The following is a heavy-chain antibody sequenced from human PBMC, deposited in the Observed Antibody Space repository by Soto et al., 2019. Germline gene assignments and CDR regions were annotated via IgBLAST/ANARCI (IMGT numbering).Heavy chain of an antibody. CDR1: GGSISSGDYY. D-gene: IGHD3-10*01. CDR2: IYYSGST. J-gene: IGHJ5*02. V-gene: IGHV4-30-4*01. CDR3: VREGFTAMVRGNWFDP. Sequence: QVQLHESGPGLVKPSQTLSLTCTVSGGSISSGDYYWSWIRQPPGKGLEWIGYIYYSGSTYYNPSLKSRVTISVDTSKNQFSLKLSSVTAADTAVYYCVREGFTAMVRGNWFDPWGQGTLVTVSS.